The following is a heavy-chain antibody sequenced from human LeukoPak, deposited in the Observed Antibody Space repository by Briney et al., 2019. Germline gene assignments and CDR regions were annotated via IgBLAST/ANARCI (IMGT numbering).Heavy chain of an antibody. V-gene: IGHV3-23*01. J-gene: IGHJ4*02. CDR1: GVAFGTYA. CDR3: ARDPYNTIFYRLAY. Sequence: PGGALRLSCAGSGVAFGTYAMSWVRQAPGMGRGWGSSISANGQATYYADSVEGGFTISRDNSKNTLYLQLNSLRAEDTATYYCARDPYNTIFYRLAYWGQGTLVTVSS. D-gene: IGHD2/OR15-2a*01. CDR2: ISANGQAT.